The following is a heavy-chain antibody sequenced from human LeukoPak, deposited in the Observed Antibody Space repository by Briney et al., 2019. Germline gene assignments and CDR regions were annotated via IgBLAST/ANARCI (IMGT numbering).Heavy chain of an antibody. D-gene: IGHD3-22*01. Sequence: SETLSLTCAVYGGSFSGYYWSWIRQPPGKGLEWIGYIYYSGSTNYNPSLKSRVTISVDTSKNQFSLKLSSVTAADTAVCYCARAEVLPDFYDTSGGFDYWGQGTLVTVSS. V-gene: IGHV4-59*01. CDR2: IYYSGST. CDR3: ARAEVLPDFYDTSGGFDY. J-gene: IGHJ4*02. CDR1: GGSFSGYY.